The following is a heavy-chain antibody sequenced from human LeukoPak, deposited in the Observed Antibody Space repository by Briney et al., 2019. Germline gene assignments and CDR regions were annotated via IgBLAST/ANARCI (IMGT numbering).Heavy chain of an antibody. CDR2: IIPILGIA. J-gene: IGHJ4*02. CDR1: GGTFSSYT. D-gene: IGHD2-15*01. CDR3: ARSPPGYGNFDY. V-gene: IGHV1-69*02. Sequence: ASVKVSCXASGGTFSSYTISWVRLAPGQGLEWMGRIIPILGIANYAQKFQGRVTITADKSTSTAYMELSSLRSEDTAVYYCARSPPGYGNFDYWGQGTLVTVSS.